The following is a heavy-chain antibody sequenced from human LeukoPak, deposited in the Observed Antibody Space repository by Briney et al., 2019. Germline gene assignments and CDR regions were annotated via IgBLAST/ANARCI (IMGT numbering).Heavy chain of an antibody. J-gene: IGHJ4*02. D-gene: IGHD1-26*01. CDR3: PRGVGWELIGRAYFDY. Sequence: SVKVSCRASGGTFSSYAISWVRQAPGQGLEWMGGIIPIFGTANYAQKFQGRVTITADESTSTAYMELSSLRSEDTAVYYCPRGVGWELIGRAYFDYWGQGTLVTVSS. CDR2: IIPIFGTA. V-gene: IGHV1-69*01. CDR1: GGTFSSYA.